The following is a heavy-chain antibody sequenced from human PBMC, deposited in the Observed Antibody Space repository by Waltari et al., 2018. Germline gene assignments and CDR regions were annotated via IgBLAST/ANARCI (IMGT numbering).Heavy chain of an antibody. J-gene: IGHJ3*02. Sequence: QVQLQESGPGLVKPSETLSLTCTVSGGSISSYYWSWIRQPPGKGLEWIGYIYYSGSTNYNPSLKSRVTISVDTSKNQFSLKLSSVTAADTAVYYCARDNYDSSGHRTDAFDIWGQGTMVTVSS. CDR2: IYYSGST. CDR3: ARDNYDSSGHRTDAFDI. CDR1: GGSISSYY. V-gene: IGHV4-59*01. D-gene: IGHD3-22*01.